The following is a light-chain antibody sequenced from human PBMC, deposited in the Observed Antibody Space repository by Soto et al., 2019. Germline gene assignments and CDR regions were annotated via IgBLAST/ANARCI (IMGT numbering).Light chain of an antibody. Sequence: QSALTQPPSVSGSPGQSVTISCTGTSSDIGAYNRVAWYQQPPGTAPKLMIYEVRDRTSGVPDRFSGSKSGNTASLTISGLQAEDEADYYVSLYTSSNTLKFGGGTKLTVL. V-gene: IGLV2-18*01. CDR2: EVR. J-gene: IGLJ2*01. CDR3: SLYTSSNTLK. CDR1: SSDIGAYNR.